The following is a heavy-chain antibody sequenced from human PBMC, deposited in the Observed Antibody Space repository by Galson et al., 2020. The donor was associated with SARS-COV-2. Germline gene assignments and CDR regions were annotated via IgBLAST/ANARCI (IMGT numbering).Heavy chain of an antibody. CDR2: ISGSGGST. Sequence: GESLKISCAASGFTFSSYAMSWVRQAPGKGLEWVSAISGSGGSTYYADSVKGRFTISRDNAKNSLYLQMNSLRAEDTAVYYCARGFELLGLFDYWGQGTLVTVSS. D-gene: IGHD1-26*01. V-gene: IGHV3-23*01. CDR1: GFTFSSYA. CDR3: ARGFELLGLFDY. J-gene: IGHJ4*02.